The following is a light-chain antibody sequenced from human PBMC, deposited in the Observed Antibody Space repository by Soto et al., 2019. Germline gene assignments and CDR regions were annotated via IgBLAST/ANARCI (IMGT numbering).Light chain of an antibody. CDR3: SSYTSSREV. J-gene: IGLJ2*01. CDR1: SSDVGGYNY. CDR2: DVS. V-gene: IGLV2-14*01. Sequence: QSVLTQPASVSGSPGQSITISCTGTSSDVGGYNYVSWYQQHPGKAPKLMIYDVSNRPSGVSNRFSGSKSGNTASLTISGLQAEDEADYYCSSYTSSREVFGGGTKVTGL.